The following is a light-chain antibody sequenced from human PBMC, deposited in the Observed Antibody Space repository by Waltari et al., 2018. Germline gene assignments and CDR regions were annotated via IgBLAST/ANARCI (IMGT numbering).Light chain of an antibody. J-gene: IGLJ3*02. V-gene: IGLV1-40*01. CDR1: SSNIGAGYD. Sequence: QSVLTQPPSVSGAPGQRVTISCTGSSSNIGAGYDVQWYQQLPGTAPKLLIYLNTNRPSGVPDRFSGSKSGTSASLAITGLQAEDEADYYCQSYDTSLSAWVFGGGTKLTV. CDR3: QSYDTSLSAWV. CDR2: LNT.